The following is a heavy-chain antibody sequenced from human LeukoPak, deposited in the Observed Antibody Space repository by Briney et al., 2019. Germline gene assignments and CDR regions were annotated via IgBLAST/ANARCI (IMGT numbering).Heavy chain of an antibody. CDR1: GGSVSSGSYY. J-gene: IGHJ4*02. CDR3: ARFGGSPFDY. Sequence: KASETLSLTCTVSGGSVSSGSYYWSWIRQPPGKGLEWIGYIYYSGSTNYNPSLKSRVTISVDTSKNQFSLKLSSVTAADTAVYYCARFGGSPFDYWGQGTLVTVSS. D-gene: IGHD3-3*01. CDR2: IYYSGST. V-gene: IGHV4-61*01.